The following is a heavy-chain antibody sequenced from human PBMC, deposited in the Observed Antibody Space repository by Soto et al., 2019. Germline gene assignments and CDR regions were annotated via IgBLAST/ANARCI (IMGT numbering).Heavy chain of an antibody. D-gene: IGHD2-2*01. CDR1: GYTFTSYG. CDR3: ARIVCCCTSCNCYYYDYLDV. V-gene: IGHV1-18*01. CDR2: ISAYNGNT. Sequence: ASVKVSCKASGYTFTSYGISWVRQAPGQGLEWMGWISAYNGNTNYAQKLQGRVTMTTDTSTSTAYMELRSLRSDDTAVYYCARIVCCCTSCNCYYYDYLDVWGKGTTVTVSS. J-gene: IGHJ6*03.